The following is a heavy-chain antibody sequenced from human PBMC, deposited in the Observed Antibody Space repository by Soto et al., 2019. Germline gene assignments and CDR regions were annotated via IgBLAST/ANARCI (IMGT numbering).Heavy chain of an antibody. J-gene: IGHJ4*02. CDR2: IYHSGST. Sequence: SETMSVTCAVASGSISSSNWWSWVRKPPGKGLEWIGEIYHSGSTNYNPSLKSRVTISVDKSKNQFSLKLSSVTAADTAVYYCARVKGYYGSESKENRNKYYFDYWGQGTLVTVSS. V-gene: IGHV4-4*02. CDR3: ARVKGYYGSESKENRNKYYFDY. CDR1: SGSISSSNW. D-gene: IGHD3-10*01.